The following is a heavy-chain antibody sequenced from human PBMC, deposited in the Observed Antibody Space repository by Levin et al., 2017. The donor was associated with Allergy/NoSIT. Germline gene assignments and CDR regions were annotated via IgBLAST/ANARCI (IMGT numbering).Heavy chain of an antibody. V-gene: IGHV3-30-3*01. CDR2: ISYDGSNK. D-gene: IGHD1-26*01. CDR1: GFTFSSYA. Sequence: GGSLRLSCAASGFTFSSYAMHWVRQAPGKGLEWVAVISYDGSNKYYADSVKGRFTISRDNSKNTLYLQMNSLRAEDTAVYYCARGRTGRYYYYMDVWGKGTTVTVSS. J-gene: IGHJ6*03. CDR3: ARGRTGRYYYYMDV.